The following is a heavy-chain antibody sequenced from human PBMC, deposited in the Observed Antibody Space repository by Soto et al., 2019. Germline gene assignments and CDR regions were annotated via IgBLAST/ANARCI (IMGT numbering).Heavy chain of an antibody. CDR2: ISYDGSNK. D-gene: IGHD1-26*01. CDR1: GFTFSSYA. V-gene: IGHV3-30*04. Sequence: GGSLRLSCAASGFTFSSYAMHWVRQAPGKGLEWVAVISYDGSNKYYADSVKGRFTISRDNSKNTLYLQMNSLRAEDTAVYYCAREGRDSGSYFAYCGQGALVTVSS. CDR3: AREGRDSGSYFAY. J-gene: IGHJ4*02.